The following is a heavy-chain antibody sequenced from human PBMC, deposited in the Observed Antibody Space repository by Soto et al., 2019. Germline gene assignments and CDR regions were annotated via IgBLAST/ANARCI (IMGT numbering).Heavy chain of an antibody. CDR2: INPNSGGT. D-gene: IGHD3-22*01. CDR1: GYTFSGYY. J-gene: IGHJ5*02. Sequence: GASVKVSCKATGYTFSGYYIHCVRQAPGQGLEWMGWINPNSGGTNYAQKFQGWVTMTRDTSISTAYMELSLRSDDTAVYYCAREGRADYSDSSGYSNWFDPWGQGTLVTVSS. V-gene: IGHV1-2*04. CDR3: AREGRADYSDSSGYSNWFDP.